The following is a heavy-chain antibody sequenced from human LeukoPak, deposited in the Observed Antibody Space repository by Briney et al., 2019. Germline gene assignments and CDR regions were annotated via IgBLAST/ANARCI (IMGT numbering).Heavy chain of an antibody. Sequence: ASVKVSCKASGYTFTSYYMHWVRQAPGQGLEWMGIINPSGGSTSYAQKSQGRVTMTRDTSTSTVYMELSSLRSEDTAVYYCARSNNWNYEENWFDPWGQGTLVTVSS. J-gene: IGHJ5*02. D-gene: IGHD1-7*01. V-gene: IGHV1-46*01. CDR1: GYTFTSYY. CDR2: INPSGGST. CDR3: ARSNNWNYEENWFDP.